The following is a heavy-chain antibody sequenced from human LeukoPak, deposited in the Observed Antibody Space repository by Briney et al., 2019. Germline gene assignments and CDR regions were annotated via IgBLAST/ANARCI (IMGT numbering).Heavy chain of an antibody. D-gene: IGHD1-26*01. CDR2: IIPIFGTA. CDR3: ARVVGATGGSAFDI. CDR1: GGTFSNYA. J-gene: IGHJ3*02. Sequence: ASVKVSCKASGGTFSNYAISWVRQAPGQGLEWMGGIIPIFGTANYAQKFQGRVTITADKSTSTAYMELSSLRSEDTAVYYCARVVGATGGSAFDIWGQGTMVTVSS. V-gene: IGHV1-69*06.